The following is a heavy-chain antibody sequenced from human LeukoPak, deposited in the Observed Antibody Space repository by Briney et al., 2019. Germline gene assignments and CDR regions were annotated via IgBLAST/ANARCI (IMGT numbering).Heavy chain of an antibody. CDR1: GYTFTSYG. D-gene: IGHD6-13*01. CDR2: ISAYNGNT. CDR3: ATLAAAGTPREYYMDV. Sequence: ASVKVSCKASGYTFTSYGISWVRQAPGQGLEWMGWISAYNGNTNYAQKLQGRVTMTTDTSTSTAYMELRSLRSDDTAVYHCATLAAAGTPREYYMDVWGKGTTVTVSS. V-gene: IGHV1-18*01. J-gene: IGHJ6*03.